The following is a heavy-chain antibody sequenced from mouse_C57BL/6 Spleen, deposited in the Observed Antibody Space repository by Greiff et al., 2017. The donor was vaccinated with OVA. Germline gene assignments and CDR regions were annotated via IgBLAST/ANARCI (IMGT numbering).Heavy chain of an antibody. J-gene: IGHJ2*01. CDR3: ARSDGYYHFDY. CDR1: GYTFTSYW. D-gene: IGHD2-3*01. CDR2: IDPSDSYT. V-gene: IGHV1-59*01. Sequence: QVQLQQPGAELVRPGTSVKLSCKASGYTFTSYWMHWVKQRPGQGLEWIGVIDPSDSYTNYNQKFKGKATLTVDTSSSTAYMQLSSLTSEDSAVYYCARSDGYYHFDYWGQGTTLTVSS.